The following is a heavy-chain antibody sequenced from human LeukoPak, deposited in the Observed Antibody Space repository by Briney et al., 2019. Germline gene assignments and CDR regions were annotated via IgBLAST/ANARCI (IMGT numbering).Heavy chain of an antibody. CDR1: GGSISPYY. V-gene: IGHV4-59*01. Sequence: PSETLSLTCTVSGGSISPYYWGWIRQPPGKGLEFIGFMHYSGSANYHPSLKSRVSISLDTSKNQFSLNLSSVTAADTAMYFRARGNGEYAYGYYFDYWGKGSLVTVSS. CDR2: MHYSGSA. J-gene: IGHJ4*02. CDR3: ARGNGEYAYGYYFDY. D-gene: IGHD5-18*01.